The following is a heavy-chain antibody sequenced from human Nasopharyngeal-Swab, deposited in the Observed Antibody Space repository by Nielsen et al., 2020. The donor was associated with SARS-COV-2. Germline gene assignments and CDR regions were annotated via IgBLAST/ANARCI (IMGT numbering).Heavy chain of an antibody. CDR2: IIPIFGTA. Sequence: WVRQAPGQGLEWMGGIIPIFGTANYAQKFQGRVTITADESTSTAYMELSSLRSGDTAVYYCARDSTYYYDSSGSDGAFDIWGQGTMVTVSS. J-gene: IGHJ3*02. CDR3: ARDSTYYYDSSGSDGAFDI. V-gene: IGHV1-69*01. D-gene: IGHD3-22*01.